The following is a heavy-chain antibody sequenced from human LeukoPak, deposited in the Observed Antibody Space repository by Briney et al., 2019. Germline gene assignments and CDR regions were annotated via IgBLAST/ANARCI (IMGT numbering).Heavy chain of an antibody. CDR3: TTDTFGARDS. CDR2: INEDGTST. Sequence: GGSLRLSCAASGYTFSRYWMHWVRQGPGKGLVWVSRINEDGTSTSYAESVRGRFTISRDNAKNTLYLQMNSLRAEDAAVYYCTTDTFGARDSWGQGTLVTVSS. V-gene: IGHV3-74*01. CDR1: GYTFSRYW. J-gene: IGHJ4*02. D-gene: IGHD3-10*01.